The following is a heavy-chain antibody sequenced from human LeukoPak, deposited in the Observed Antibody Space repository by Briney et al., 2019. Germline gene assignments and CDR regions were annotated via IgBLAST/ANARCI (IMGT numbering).Heavy chain of an antibody. CDR2: VYQTGDT. CDR3: ARHPFSAPFDY. V-gene: IGHV4-59*08. Sequence: SETLSLTCTVSGGSMNNYYWSWFRRPPGKGLEWIAYVYQTGDTRYNPSLKSRLSISLDTSKNQFSLQLRSVTATDTAVYYCARHPFSAPFDYWGQGILVTVS. CDR1: GGSMNNYY. D-gene: IGHD6-19*01. J-gene: IGHJ4*02.